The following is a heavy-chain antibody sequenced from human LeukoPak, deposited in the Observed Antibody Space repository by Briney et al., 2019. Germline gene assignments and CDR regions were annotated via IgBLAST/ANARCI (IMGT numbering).Heavy chain of an antibody. CDR3: ARVYSSSWYSGYLYMDV. V-gene: IGHV3-21*01. CDR1: GFTFSSYA. J-gene: IGHJ6*03. D-gene: IGHD6-13*01. CDR2: ISYRSSDI. Sequence: GGSLRLSCAASGFTFSSYAMSWDRQAPGKGLEWVSSISYRSSDIEYADSVKGRFTISRDNAKKSLYLQMSSLRAEDTAVYYCARVYSSSWYSGYLYMDVWGKGTTVTVSS.